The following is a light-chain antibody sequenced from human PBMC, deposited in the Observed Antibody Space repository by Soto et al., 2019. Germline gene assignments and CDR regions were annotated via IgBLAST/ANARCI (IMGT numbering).Light chain of an antibody. J-gene: IGKJ5*01. V-gene: IGKV3-11*01. CDR2: DAS. CDR1: QSVGSL. CDR3: QQRSNWPIT. Sequence: EIVLTQSPATLSLSPGEGATLSCRASQSVGSLLAWYQQKPGQAPRLVIYDASNRATGIPVRFSGSGSGTDFTLTISSLEPEDFAVYYLQQRSNWPITFGPGTRLEIK.